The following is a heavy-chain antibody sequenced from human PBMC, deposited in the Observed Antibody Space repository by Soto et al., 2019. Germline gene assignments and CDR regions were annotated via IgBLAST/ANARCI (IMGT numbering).Heavy chain of an antibody. CDR3: AKHWFFLDTVVTPNFDY. V-gene: IGHV3-30-3*02. D-gene: IGHD3-3*01. Sequence: GGSLRLSCAASGFTYSSYAMHWVRQAPGKGLEWVAVISYDGSNKYYADSVKGRFTISRDNSKNTLYLQMNSLRAEDTAVYYCAKHWFFLDTVVTPNFDYWGQGTLVTVSS. J-gene: IGHJ4*02. CDR2: ISYDGSNK. CDR1: GFTYSSYA.